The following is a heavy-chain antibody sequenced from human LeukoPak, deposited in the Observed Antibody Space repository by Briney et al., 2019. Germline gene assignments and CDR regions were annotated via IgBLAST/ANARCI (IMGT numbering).Heavy chain of an antibody. D-gene: IGHD6-19*01. CDR3: ARGASSGWSDYYFDY. J-gene: IGHJ4*02. V-gene: IGHV3-33*01. Sequence: PGGSLRLSCAASGFTFSSYGMHWVRRAPGKGLEWVAVIWYDGSNKYYADSVKGRFTISRDNSKNTLYLQMNSLGAEDTAVYYCARGASSGWSDYYFDYWGQGTLVTVSS. CDR1: GFTFSSYG. CDR2: IWYDGSNK.